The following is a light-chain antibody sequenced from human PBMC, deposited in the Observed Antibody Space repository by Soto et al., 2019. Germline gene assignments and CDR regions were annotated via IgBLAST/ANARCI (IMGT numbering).Light chain of an antibody. CDR3: CSYAGSSKV. Sequence: QSALTQPASVSGSPGQSITISCTGTSSDVGSYNLVSWYQQHPGKAPKLMIYEGSKRPSGVSNRFSGSKSGNTASLTISGFQAEDEADYYCCSYAGSSKVFGTGTKVTVL. V-gene: IGLV2-23*01. CDR2: EGS. CDR1: SSDVGSYNL. J-gene: IGLJ1*01.